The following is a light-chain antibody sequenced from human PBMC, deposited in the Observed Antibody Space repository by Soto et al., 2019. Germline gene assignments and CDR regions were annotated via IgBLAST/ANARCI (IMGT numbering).Light chain of an antibody. CDR2: GDH. J-gene: IGLJ2*01. V-gene: IGLV1-44*01. CDR3: ATWDGSLPGEV. CDR1: SSNIGRNT. Sequence: QSVLTQPPSASGTPGQRVSNSCSGSSSNIGRNTVNWFQQFPGTAPKLVIYGDHQRPSGVPDRFSGSKSGTSASLAISGLQTGDEADYYCATWDGSLPGEVFGGGTKLTVL.